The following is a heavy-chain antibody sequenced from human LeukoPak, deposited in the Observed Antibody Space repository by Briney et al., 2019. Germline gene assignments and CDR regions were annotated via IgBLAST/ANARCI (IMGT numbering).Heavy chain of an antibody. J-gene: IGHJ4*02. Sequence: GASVKVSCKASGYTFTGYYMHWVRQAPGQGLEWMGWINPNSGGTNYAQKFQGRVTMTRDTSISTAYMELSRLKSDATAVYYCARPYSSSYFDYWGQGTLVTVSS. CDR1: GYTFTGYY. CDR2: INPNSGGT. D-gene: IGHD4-11*01. V-gene: IGHV1-2*02. CDR3: ARPYSSSYFDY.